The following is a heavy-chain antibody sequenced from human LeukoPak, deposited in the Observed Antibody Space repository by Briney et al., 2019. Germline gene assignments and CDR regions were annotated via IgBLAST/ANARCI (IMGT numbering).Heavy chain of an antibody. D-gene: IGHD1-7*01. Sequence: GSVKVSCKASGYTFTSYDINWVRQATGQGLEWMGWMNPNSGNTGHAQKFQGRVTITRNTSISTAYMELSSLRSEDTAVYYCARAVERWNYVSGYWGQGTLVTVSS. CDR2: MNPNSGNT. CDR1: GYTFTSYD. J-gene: IGHJ4*02. V-gene: IGHV1-8*03. CDR3: ARAVERWNYVSGY.